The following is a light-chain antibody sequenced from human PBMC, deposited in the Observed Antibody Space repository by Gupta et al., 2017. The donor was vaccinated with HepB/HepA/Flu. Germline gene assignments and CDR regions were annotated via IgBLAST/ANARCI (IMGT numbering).Light chain of an antibody. CDR3: QQDDNSPHT. CDR1: QRLSTYS. Sequence: IVLTPPQATISLSAGETDTLSCRARQRLSTYSLAWYQQRPGQAPRLLIYGDSKRASGIPDRFTGSGFGSEFSLTIRRLESEDFAVYCCQQDDNSPHTFGWGTRVEIK. V-gene: IGKV3-20*01. CDR2: GDS. J-gene: IGKJ4*02.